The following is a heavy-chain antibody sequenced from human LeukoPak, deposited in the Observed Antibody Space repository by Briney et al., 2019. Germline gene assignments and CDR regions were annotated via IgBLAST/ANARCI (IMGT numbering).Heavy chain of an antibody. D-gene: IGHD3-10*01. CDR1: GYTFTGYY. Sequence: ASVKVSCKASGYTFTGYYMHWVRQAPGQGLEWMGWINPNSGGTNYAQKFQGRVTMTRDTSISTAYMELSRLRSDDTAVYYCARDVLLWFGESFPPTVLDYWGQGTLVTASS. CDR3: ARDVLLWFGESFPPTVLDY. CDR2: INPNSGGT. J-gene: IGHJ4*02. V-gene: IGHV1-2*02.